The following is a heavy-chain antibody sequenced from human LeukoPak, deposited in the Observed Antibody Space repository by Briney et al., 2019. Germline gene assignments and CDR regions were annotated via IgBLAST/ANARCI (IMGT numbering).Heavy chain of an antibody. Sequence: ASVKVSCKASGYTFTSYYMHWVRQAPGQGLEWMGVINPSGGSTSYAQKFQGRVTMTRDTSTSTVYMELSSLRFEDTAVYYCARDRGMATITEWFDPWGQGTLVTVSS. J-gene: IGHJ5*02. V-gene: IGHV1-46*01. CDR3: ARDRGMATITEWFDP. CDR2: INPSGGST. CDR1: GYTFTSYY. D-gene: IGHD5-24*01.